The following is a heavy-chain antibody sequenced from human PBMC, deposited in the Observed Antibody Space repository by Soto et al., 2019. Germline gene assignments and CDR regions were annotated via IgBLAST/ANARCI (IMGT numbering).Heavy chain of an antibody. CDR2: IHPGDSDT. CDR1: GYSFTSYW. V-gene: IGHV5-51*01. Sequence: PGESLKISCKGSGYSFTSYWIGWVRQMPGKGLEWMGIIHPGDSDTRYSPSFQGQVTISADKSISATYLQWSSLQASDTAIYYCARPKIQYSYGPGYYFDYWGQGALVTVSS. J-gene: IGHJ4*02. CDR3: ARPKIQYSYGPGYYFDY. D-gene: IGHD5-18*01.